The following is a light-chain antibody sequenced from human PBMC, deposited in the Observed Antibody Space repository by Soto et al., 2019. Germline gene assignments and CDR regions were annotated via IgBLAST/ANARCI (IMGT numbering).Light chain of an antibody. J-gene: IGKJ4*01. V-gene: IGKV4-1*01. CDR2: WAS. Sequence: DIVMTQFPDSLAVSLGEKATINCKSSQSLLYKFNNRDYLAWFQQKPGQSPQLLISWASTRESGVPDRFSGSGSGTDFTLTISCLQSEDFATYYCQQYYSFPLTFGGGTKVDIK. CDR1: QSLLYKFNNRDY. CDR3: QQYYSFPLT.